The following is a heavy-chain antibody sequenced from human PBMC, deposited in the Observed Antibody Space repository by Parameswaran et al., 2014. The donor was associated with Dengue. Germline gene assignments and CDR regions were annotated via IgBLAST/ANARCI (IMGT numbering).Heavy chain of an antibody. CDR1: GFTFSSYA. Sequence: GGSLRLSCAASGFTFSSYAMHWVRQAPGKGLEWVAVISYDGSNKYYADSVKGRFTISRDNSKNTLYLQMNSLRAEDTAVYYCARATDIVAFYYYGMDVWGQGTTVTVSS. CDR3: ARATDIVAFYYYGMDV. J-gene: IGHJ6*02. V-gene: IGHV3-30-3*01. CDR2: ISYDGSNK. D-gene: IGHD5-12*01.